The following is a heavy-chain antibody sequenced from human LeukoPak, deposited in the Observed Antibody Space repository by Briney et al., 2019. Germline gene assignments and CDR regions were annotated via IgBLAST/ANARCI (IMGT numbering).Heavy chain of an antibody. J-gene: IGHJ4*02. Sequence: GESLKISCKGSGYSFTSYWIGWVRQTPGKGLECMGIIYPGDSDTRYSPSFQGQVTISADKSISTAYLQWSSLKASDAAMYYCARLVQLWFASDYWGQGTLVTVSS. CDR2: IYPGDSDT. V-gene: IGHV5-51*01. D-gene: IGHD5-18*01. CDR1: GYSFTSYW. CDR3: ARLVQLWFASDY.